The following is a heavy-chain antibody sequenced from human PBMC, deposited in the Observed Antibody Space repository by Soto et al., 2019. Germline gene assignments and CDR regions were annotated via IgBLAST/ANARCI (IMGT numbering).Heavy chain of an antibody. CDR1: GFSFSNHD. Sequence: EVQLVESGGDLVQPGGSPRLSCAASGFSFSNHDMHWVRQPKGKGLEWVSGITTGGNAYFADSVKGRFSISRENAKNSFYLQTSSLRAEDTAMYYCVRVNAAAYDVWGQGTMVTVSS. V-gene: IGHV3-13*01. CDR2: ITTGGNA. J-gene: IGHJ3*01. CDR3: VRVNAAAYDV. D-gene: IGHD6-13*01.